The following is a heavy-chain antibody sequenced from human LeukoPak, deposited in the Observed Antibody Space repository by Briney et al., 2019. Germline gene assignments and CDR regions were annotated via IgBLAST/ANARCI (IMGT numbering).Heavy chain of an antibody. CDR2: IYYSGST. J-gene: IGHJ6*03. V-gene: IGHV4-39*07. Sequence: PSETLSLTCTVPGGSISSSSYYWGWIRQPPGKGLEWIGSIYYSGSTYYNPSLKSRVTISVDPSKNQFSLKLSSVTAADTAVYYCARIMGNYDILTGHYYYYYYMDVWGKGTTVTVSS. D-gene: IGHD3-9*01. CDR1: GGSISSSSYY. CDR3: ARIMGNYDILTGHYYYYYYMDV.